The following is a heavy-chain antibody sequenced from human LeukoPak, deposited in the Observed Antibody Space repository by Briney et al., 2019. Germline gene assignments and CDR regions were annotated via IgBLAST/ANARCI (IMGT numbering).Heavy chain of an antibody. V-gene: IGHV4-59*05. CDR3: ARRSGSYPRYFDY. D-gene: IGHD1-26*01. CDR1: GGSISGYY. CDR2: IYYTGST. Sequence: SETLSLTCTVSGGSISGYYWSWIRQPPGKGLEWIGGIYYTGSTYNNPSLNSRVTISVDTAKTQFSLKLSSVTAADTAVYYCARRSGSYPRYFDYWGQGTLVTVSS. J-gene: IGHJ4*02.